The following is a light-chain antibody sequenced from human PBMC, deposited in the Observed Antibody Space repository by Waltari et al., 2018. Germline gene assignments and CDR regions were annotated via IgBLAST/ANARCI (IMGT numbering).Light chain of an antibody. Sequence: DIQMTQSPSSVSASVGDRVSITCRASQGIGYWLAWYQQKPGKAPELLIYAASSLQSGVPSRFSGSGSGTDFTLTISSLQPEDFATYYCQQANTFPLTFGGGTKLEIK. CDR2: AAS. J-gene: IGKJ4*01. V-gene: IGKV1-12*01. CDR3: QQANTFPLT. CDR1: QGIGYW.